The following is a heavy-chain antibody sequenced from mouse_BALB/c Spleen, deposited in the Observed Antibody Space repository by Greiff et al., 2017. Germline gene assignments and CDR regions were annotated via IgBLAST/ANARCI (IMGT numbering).Heavy chain of an antibody. Sequence: EVQLVESGGGLVQPGGSRKLSCAASGFTFSSFGMHWVRQAPEKGLEWVAYISSGSSTIYYADTVKGRFTISRDNPKNTLFLQMTSLRSEDTAMYYCARGNYGSPFAYWGQGTLVTVSA. CDR3: ARGNYGSPFAY. V-gene: IGHV5-17*02. J-gene: IGHJ3*01. D-gene: IGHD1-1*01. CDR2: ISSGSSTI. CDR1: GFTFSSFG.